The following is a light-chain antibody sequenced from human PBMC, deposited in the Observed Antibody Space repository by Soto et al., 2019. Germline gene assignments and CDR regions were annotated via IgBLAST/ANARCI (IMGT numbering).Light chain of an antibody. CDR3: QQCYSTPRT. CDR2: AAS. Sequence: DIQMTQSPSSLSASVGDRVTITCRASQSISSYLNWYQQKPGKAPKLLIYAASSLQSGVPSRFSGSGSGTDFTLTISSLQPEDFATEYCQQCYSTPRTVGGGTKVDIK. V-gene: IGKV1-39*01. CDR1: QSISSY. J-gene: IGKJ4*01.